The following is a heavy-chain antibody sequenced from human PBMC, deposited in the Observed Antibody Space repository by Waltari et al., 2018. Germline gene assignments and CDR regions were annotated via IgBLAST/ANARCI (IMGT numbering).Heavy chain of an antibody. CDR1: GFTFSSYG. CDR3: ARDRRVAAADHLDY. Sequence: QVQLVESGGGVVQPGRSLRLSCAASGFTFSSYGMHWVRPAPGKGLEWVAVIWYDGYNKHYADAVKGRFTISRDNSKNTLYLQMNSLRAEDTAVYYCARDRRVAAADHLDYWGQGTLVTVSS. CDR2: IWYDGYNK. V-gene: IGHV3-33*01. J-gene: IGHJ4*02. D-gene: IGHD6-13*01.